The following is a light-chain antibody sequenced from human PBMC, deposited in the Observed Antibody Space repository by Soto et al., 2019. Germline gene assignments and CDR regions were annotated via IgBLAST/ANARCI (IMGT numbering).Light chain of an antibody. CDR1: QSLLNRNGQNC. J-gene: IGKJ4*01. V-gene: IGKV2-28*01. Sequence: DIVMTQSPLSLPVTPGEPASISCRSSQSLLNRNGQNCLDWYLQKPGQSPQLLIHMGFIRASGVPDRFSGSGSGTYFTLTISRVEAEDVGLYYCMQALESPPTSGGGTKVEIK. CDR3: MQALESPPT. CDR2: MGF.